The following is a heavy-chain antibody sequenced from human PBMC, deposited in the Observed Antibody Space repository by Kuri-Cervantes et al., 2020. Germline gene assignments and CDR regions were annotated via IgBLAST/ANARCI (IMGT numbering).Heavy chain of an antibody. CDR1: GGSFSGYY. D-gene: IGHD3-10*01. Sequence: GSLRLSCAVYGGSFSGYYWSWIRQPPGKGLEWIGEINHSGSTNYNPSLKSRVTISVDTSKNQFSLKLSSVTAADTAVYYCARRVRGFAYWGQGTLVTVSS. J-gene: IGHJ4*02. CDR3: ARRVRGFAY. CDR2: INHSGST. V-gene: IGHV4-34*01.